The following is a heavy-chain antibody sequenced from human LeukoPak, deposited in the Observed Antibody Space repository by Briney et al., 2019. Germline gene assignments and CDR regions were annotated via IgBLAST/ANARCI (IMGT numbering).Heavy chain of an antibody. CDR3: ARGVVAAAGRTFDF. CDR2: IYNSGST. Sequence: KSSETLSLTCTVSGDSFSYFYWSWIRQPPGKGLEWIGYIYNSGSTSYNPSLRRRVTISLDTSKTQFSLKLSSVTAAGTAIYYCARGVVAAAGRTFDFWGQGTLVTVSS. D-gene: IGHD6-13*01. V-gene: IGHV4-59*01. J-gene: IGHJ4*02. CDR1: GDSFSYFY.